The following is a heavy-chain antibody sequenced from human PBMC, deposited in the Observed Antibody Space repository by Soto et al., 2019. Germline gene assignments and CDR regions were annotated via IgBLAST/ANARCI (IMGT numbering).Heavy chain of an antibody. D-gene: IGHD3-9*01. V-gene: IGHV1-8*01. CDR2: MNPNSGNT. CDR1: GYTFTSYD. J-gene: IGHJ3*02. Sequence: GASLKVSCKASGYTFTSYDINWVRQATGQGLEWMGWMNPNSGNTGYAQKFQGRVTMTRNTSISTAYMELSSLRSEDTAVYYCARGNWAYYDILTGYYAFDIWGQGTMVTVSS. CDR3: ARGNWAYYDILTGYYAFDI.